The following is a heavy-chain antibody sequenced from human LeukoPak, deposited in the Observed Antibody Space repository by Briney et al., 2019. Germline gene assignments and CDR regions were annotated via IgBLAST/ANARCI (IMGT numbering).Heavy chain of an antibody. V-gene: IGHV3-7*01. J-gene: IGHJ4*02. D-gene: IGHD5-24*01. CDR3: ANGDGFDY. CDR2: IKQDGSET. Sequence: GGSLRLSCATSGFTISTYWMSWVRQAPGKGLERVANIKQDGSETYYADSVKGRFTIFRDNAKNSLYLQMDSLRVEDTAVYYCANGDGFDYWGQGTLVIVSS. CDR1: GFTISTYW.